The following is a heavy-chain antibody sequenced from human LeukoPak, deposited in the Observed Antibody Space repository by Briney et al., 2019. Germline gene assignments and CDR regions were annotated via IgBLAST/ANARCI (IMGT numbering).Heavy chain of an antibody. D-gene: IGHD6-19*01. CDR3: TRDGGVAVTPLDFDF. J-gene: IGHJ4*02. Sequence: SETLSLTCTAFGASISTHYWSWIRQSPGKGLEWIGYISYRGSTDYNPSLRSRVTLSVDTSTNQISLRLMSVTAADTAVYYCTRDGGVAVTPLDFDFWGQGTLDTVSS. CDR1: GASISTHY. V-gene: IGHV4-59*11. CDR2: ISYRGST.